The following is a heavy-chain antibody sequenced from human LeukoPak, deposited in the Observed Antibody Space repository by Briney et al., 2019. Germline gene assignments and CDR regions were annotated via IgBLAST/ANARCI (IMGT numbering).Heavy chain of an antibody. CDR1: GGSFSGYY. D-gene: IGHD6-6*01. CDR3: ARGPVRSSSGRWFDP. CDR2: INHSGST. J-gene: IGHJ5*02. V-gene: IGHV4-34*01. Sequence: SETPSLTCAVYGGSFSGYYWSWIRQPPGEGLEWIGEINHSGSTNYNPSLKSRVTISVDTSKNQFSLKLSSVTAADTAVYYCARGPVRSSSGRWFDPWGQGTLVTVSS.